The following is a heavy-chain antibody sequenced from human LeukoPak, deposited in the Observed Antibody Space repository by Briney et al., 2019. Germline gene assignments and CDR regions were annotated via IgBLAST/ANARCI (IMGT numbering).Heavy chain of an antibody. J-gene: IGHJ6*02. Sequence: PSETLSLTCTVSGGSISSSSYYWGWIRQPPGKGLEWIGSIYYSGSTYYNPSLKSRVTISVDTSKNQFSLKLSSVTAADTAVYYCARDTTQYYYGSGSYYRNYYYGMDVWGQGTTVTVSS. V-gene: IGHV4-39*07. CDR1: GGSISSSSYY. D-gene: IGHD3-10*01. CDR2: IYYSGST. CDR3: ARDTTQYYYGSGSYYRNYYYGMDV.